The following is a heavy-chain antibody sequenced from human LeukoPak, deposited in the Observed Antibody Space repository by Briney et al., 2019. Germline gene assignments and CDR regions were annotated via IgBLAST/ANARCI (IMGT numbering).Heavy chain of an antibody. D-gene: IGHD5-18*01. CDR3: ARGPTAMVFYY. Sequence: PSETLSLTCAVYGGSFSGYYWSWIRQPPGKGLEWIGYIYYSGSTNYNPSLKSRVTISVDTSKNQFSLKLSSVTAADTAVYYCARGPTAMVFYYWGQGTLVTVSS. V-gene: IGHV4-59*01. CDR2: IYYSGST. CDR1: GGSFSGYY. J-gene: IGHJ4*02.